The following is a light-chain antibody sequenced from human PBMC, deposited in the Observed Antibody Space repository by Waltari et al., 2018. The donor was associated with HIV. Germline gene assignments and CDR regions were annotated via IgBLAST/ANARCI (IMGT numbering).Light chain of an antibody. CDR2: KAS. V-gene: IGKV1-5*03. CDR1: QSIDSW. CDR3: QQYKTYPYT. J-gene: IGKJ2*01. Sequence: DIQITQSPSTLSASVGDRDTITCRASQSIDSWLAWYQQKSGKAPKILIYKASTLESGVPSRFSGSESGTEFTLTISSLQPDDLATYYCQQYKTYPYTFGQGTKLEIK.